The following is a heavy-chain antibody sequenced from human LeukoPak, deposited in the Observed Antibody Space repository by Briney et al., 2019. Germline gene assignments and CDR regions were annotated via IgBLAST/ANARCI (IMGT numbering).Heavy chain of an antibody. J-gene: IGHJ3*02. CDR1: GFTFSSYS. D-gene: IGHD6-13*01. V-gene: IGHV3-48*01. CDR3: ARDRQQLVRNAFDI. CDR2: ISSSSSTI. Sequence: QPGGSLRLSCAASGFTFSSYSMNWVRQAPGKGLEWFSYISSSSSTIYYADSVKGRFTISRDNAKNSLYLQMNSLRAEDTAVYYCARDRQQLVRNAFDIWGQGTMVTVSS.